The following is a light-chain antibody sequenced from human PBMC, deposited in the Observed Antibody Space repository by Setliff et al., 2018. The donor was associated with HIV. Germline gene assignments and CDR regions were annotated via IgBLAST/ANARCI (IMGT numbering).Light chain of an antibody. Sequence: YELAQPPSVSVAPGKTARITCEGNNIGSASVHWYQQKPGQAPVVVIYYDSDRPSGIPERFSGSNSGNTATLTISRVEAGDEADYYCQVWDSSSDHPYVFGTGTKVTVL. CDR2: YDS. V-gene: IGLV3-21*04. CDR1: NIGSAS. CDR3: QVWDSSSDHPYV. J-gene: IGLJ1*01.